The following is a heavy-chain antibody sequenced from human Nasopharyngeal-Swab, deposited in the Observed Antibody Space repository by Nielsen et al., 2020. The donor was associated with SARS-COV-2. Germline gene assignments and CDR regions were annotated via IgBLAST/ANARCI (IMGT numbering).Heavy chain of an antibody. Sequence: GESLKISCAASGFTFSSYAMSWVRQAPGKGLEWVSAISGSGGSTYYADSVKGRLTISRDNSKNTLYLQMNSLRAEDTAVYYCAKKLSSGWYGPFDYWGQGTLVTVSS. CDR2: ISGSGGST. D-gene: IGHD6-19*01. CDR1: GFTFSSYA. CDR3: AKKLSSGWYGPFDY. V-gene: IGHV3-23*01. J-gene: IGHJ4*02.